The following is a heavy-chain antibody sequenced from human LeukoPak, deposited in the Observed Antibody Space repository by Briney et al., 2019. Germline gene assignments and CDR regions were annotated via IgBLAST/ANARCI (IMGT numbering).Heavy chain of an antibody. V-gene: IGHV1-69*04. CDR2: IIPILGIA. CDR3: ARDGGARATDAFDI. J-gene: IGHJ3*02. Sequence: GASVKVSCKASGGTFSSYAISWVRQAPGQGLEWMGRIIPILGIANYAQKFQGRVTITADKSTSTAYMELSSLRSEDTAVYYCARDGGARATDAFDIWGQGTMVTVSS. CDR1: GGTFSSYA. D-gene: IGHD3-16*01.